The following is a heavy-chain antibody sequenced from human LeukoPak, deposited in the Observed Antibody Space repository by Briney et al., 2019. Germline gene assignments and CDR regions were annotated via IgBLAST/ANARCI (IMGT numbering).Heavy chain of an antibody. J-gene: IGHJ4*02. D-gene: IGHD3-3*01. CDR2: IKHDGSEK. V-gene: IGHV3-7*01. CDR3: ATDRGWRTSGYYLYYFEY. CDR1: GFILTGYF. Sequence: GGSLRLSCAASGFILTGYFMSWVRQAPGKGLEWVASIKHDGSEKYYVDSVRGRFTISRDNTKNLLYLQTSSLRAEDTAVYYCATDRGWRTSGYYLYYFEYWGQGTLVTFSS.